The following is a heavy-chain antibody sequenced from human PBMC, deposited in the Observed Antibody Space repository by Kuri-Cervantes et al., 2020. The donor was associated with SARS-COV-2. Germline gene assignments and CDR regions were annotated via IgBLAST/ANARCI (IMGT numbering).Heavy chain of an antibody. J-gene: IGHJ3*02. D-gene: IGHD3-3*01. CDR3: ARQSVTIFGVVTTGDAFDI. Sequence: SETLSLTCTVSGGSISSGEYYWSWIRQPPGKGLEWIGYIYYSGSTYYNPSLKSRVTISVDTSKNQFSLKLSSVTAADTAVYYCARQSVTIFGVVTTGDAFDIWGQGTMVTVSS. CDR1: GGSISSGEYY. V-gene: IGHV4-30-4*08. CDR2: IYYSGST.